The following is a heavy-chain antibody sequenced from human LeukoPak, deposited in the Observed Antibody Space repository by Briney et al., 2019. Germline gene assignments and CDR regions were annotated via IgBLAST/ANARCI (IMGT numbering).Heavy chain of an antibody. V-gene: IGHV3-23*01. CDR1: GFTFSSYA. D-gene: IGHD1-26*01. CDR2: ISGSGGST. Sequence: GGSLRLSCAASGFTFSSYAMSWVRQAPGKGLEWVSAISGSGGSTYYADSVKGRFTISRDNSKNTLYVQMNGLRVEDTAMYYCVKEVGNDEGWGQGILVTVSS. J-gene: IGHJ4*02. CDR3: VKEVGNDEG.